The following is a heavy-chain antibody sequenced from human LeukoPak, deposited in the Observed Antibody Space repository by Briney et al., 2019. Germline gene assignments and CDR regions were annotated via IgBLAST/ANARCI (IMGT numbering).Heavy chain of an antibody. Sequence: GASVKVSCKASGYTFTSYDINWVRQATGQGLEWMGWMNPNSGNTGYAQKFQGRVTITRNTSISTAYMELSSLRSEDTAVCYCARGFLGSCSSTSCYSIDYWGQGTLVTVSS. CDR3: ARGFLGSCSSTSCYSIDY. D-gene: IGHD2-2*01. V-gene: IGHV1-8*03. CDR2: MNPNSGNT. CDR1: GYTFTSYD. J-gene: IGHJ4*02.